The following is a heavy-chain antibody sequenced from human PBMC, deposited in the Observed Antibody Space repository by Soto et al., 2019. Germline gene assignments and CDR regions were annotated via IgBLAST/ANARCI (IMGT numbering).Heavy chain of an antibody. J-gene: IGHJ4*02. CDR2: IIPILGIA. CDR1: GGTFSSYT. CDR3: ARGIPRYYSGGSCSISGY. D-gene: IGHD2-15*01. Sequence: QVQLVQSGAEVKKTGSSVKVSCKASGGTFSSYTFSWVRQAPGQGLEWMGRIIPILGIANYAQKFQGRVTITADKSTSTAYMELSSLRSEDTAVYYCARGIPRYYSGGSCSISGYWGQGTLVTVSS. V-gene: IGHV1-69*02.